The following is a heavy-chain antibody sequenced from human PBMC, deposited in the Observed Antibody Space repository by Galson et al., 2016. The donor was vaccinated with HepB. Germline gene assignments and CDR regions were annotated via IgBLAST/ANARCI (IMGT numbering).Heavy chain of an antibody. CDR3: AVAGTTPSSGFDI. D-gene: IGHD3-10*01. CDR2: IYPGDSGT. CDR1: GYSFTNYW. Sequence: QSGAEVKKPGESLKISCKGSGYSFTNYWIAWVRQMPRKGLEWMGIIYPGDSGTRYSPSFQGQVTISADKSTTTAYLQWTSLKASDTSTYYCAVAGTTPSSGFDIWGHGTMVTVSS. J-gene: IGHJ3*02. V-gene: IGHV5-51*01.